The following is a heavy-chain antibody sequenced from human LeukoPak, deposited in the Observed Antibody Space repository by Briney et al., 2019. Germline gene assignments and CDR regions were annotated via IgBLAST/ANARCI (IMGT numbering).Heavy chain of an antibody. V-gene: IGHV3-33*01. CDR2: WYDGSNK. D-gene: IGHD6-13*01. J-gene: IGHJ4*02. Sequence: WYDGSNKYYADSVKGRFTISRDNSKNTLYLQMNSLRAEDTAVYYCARGGPSSSWYYFDYWGQGTLVTVSS. CDR3: ARGGPSSSWYYFDY.